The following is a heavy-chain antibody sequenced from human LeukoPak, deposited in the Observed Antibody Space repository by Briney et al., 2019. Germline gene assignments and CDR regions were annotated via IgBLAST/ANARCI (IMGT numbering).Heavy chain of an antibody. CDR2: INLNTGYT. Sequence: ASVTVSCKPSGDTFTANYLHWVRQAPGQGLEWLGWINLNTGYTKYAQKFQGRVTMTRDTSTSSTFMELSRLRADDTAVYFCAEDVGRTGTNCFYPWGQGTLVTVSS. V-gene: IGHV1-2*02. J-gene: IGHJ5*02. CDR1: GDTFTANY. CDR3: AEDVGRTGTNCFYP. D-gene: IGHD1-1*01.